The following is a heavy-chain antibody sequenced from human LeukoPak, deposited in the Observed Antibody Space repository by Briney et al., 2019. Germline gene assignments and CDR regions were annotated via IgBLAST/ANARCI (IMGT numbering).Heavy chain of an antibody. D-gene: IGHD6-19*01. J-gene: IGHJ4*02. CDR3: ARDGLIAVAGSYFDY. CDR1: GGTFSSYA. CDR2: IIPILGIA. Sequence: ASVKVSCTASGGTFSSYAISWVRQAPGQGLEWMGRIIPILGIANYAQKFQGRVTITADKSTSTAYMELSSLRSEDTAVYYCARDGLIAVAGSYFDYWGQGTLVTVSS. V-gene: IGHV1-69*04.